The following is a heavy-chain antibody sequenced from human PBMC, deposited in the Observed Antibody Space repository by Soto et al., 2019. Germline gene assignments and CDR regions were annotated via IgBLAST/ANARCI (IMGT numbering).Heavy chain of an antibody. D-gene: IGHD3-10*01. Sequence: SETLSLTCAVYGGSFSGYYWSWIRQPPGKGLEWIGEINHSGSTNYNPSLKSRVTISVDTSKNQFSLKLSSVTAADTAVYYCARCYYGSGTMGYYYYYYMDVWGKGTTVTVSS. J-gene: IGHJ6*03. V-gene: IGHV4-34*01. CDR3: ARCYYGSGTMGYYYYYYMDV. CDR2: INHSGST. CDR1: GGSFSGYY.